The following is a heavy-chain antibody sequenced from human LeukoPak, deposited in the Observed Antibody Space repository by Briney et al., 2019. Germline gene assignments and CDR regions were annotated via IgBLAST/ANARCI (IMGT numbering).Heavy chain of an antibody. J-gene: IGHJ3*02. CDR1: GYTLTELS. CDR3: ATVTIVGATEDAFGI. CDR2: FDPEDGET. Sequence: ASVKVSCKVSGYTLTELSMHWVRQAPGKGLEWMGGFDPEDGETIYAQKFQGRVTMTEDTSTDTAYMELSSLRSEDTAVYYCATVTIVGATEDAFGIWGQGTMVTVSS. D-gene: IGHD1-26*01. V-gene: IGHV1-24*01.